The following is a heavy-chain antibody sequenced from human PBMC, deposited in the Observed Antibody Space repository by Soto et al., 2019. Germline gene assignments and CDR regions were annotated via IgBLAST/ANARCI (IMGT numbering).Heavy chain of an antibody. J-gene: IGHJ5*02. CDR1: GGTFSSYA. V-gene: IGHV1-69*06. Sequence: QVQLVQSGAEVKKPGSSVKVSCKASGGTFSSYAISWVRQAPGQGLEWMGGIIPIFGTANYAQKFQGRVTITADKARGTAHLERGSLGSEDTAVDYCGRGLPSPSFWFHPLGQGTLVTVSS. D-gene: IGHD2-2*01. CDR2: IIPIFGTA. CDR3: GRGLPSPSFWFHP.